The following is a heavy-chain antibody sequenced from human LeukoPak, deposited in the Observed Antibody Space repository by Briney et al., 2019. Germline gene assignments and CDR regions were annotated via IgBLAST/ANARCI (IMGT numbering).Heavy chain of an antibody. CDR3: ARGGSRIANWFDP. J-gene: IGHJ5*02. CDR1: GGSISTYY. V-gene: IGHV4-59*01. D-gene: IGHD2-15*01. CDR2: IYHSGST. Sequence: SETLSLTCTVSGGSISTYYWNWIRQPPGKGLEWIGYIYHSGSTYYNPSLKSRVTISVDRSKNQFSLKLSSVTAADTAVYYCARGGSRIANWFDPWGQGTLVTVSS.